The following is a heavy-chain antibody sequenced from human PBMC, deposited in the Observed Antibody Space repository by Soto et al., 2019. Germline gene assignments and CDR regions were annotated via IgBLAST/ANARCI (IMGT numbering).Heavy chain of an antibody. D-gene: IGHD3-3*01. Sequence: GASVKVSCKASGGRFSNYAITWVRQAPGQGLEWLGRIIPIFGTRDYAQKFQGRVTITADDSTTTAYMELSSLRSDDTAMYYCARHAYDFWSGHPNPRYYYGMDVWGQGTTVTVSS. CDR1: GGRFSNYA. CDR2: IIPIFGTR. J-gene: IGHJ6*02. V-gene: IGHV1-69*13. CDR3: ARHAYDFWSGHPNPRYYYGMDV.